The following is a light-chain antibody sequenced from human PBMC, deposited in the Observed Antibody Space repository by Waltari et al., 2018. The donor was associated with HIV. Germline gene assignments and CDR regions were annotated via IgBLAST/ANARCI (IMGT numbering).Light chain of an antibody. CDR1: SRDIGAYAS. Sequence: QSALTQPPSASGSLGQSVTISCTGSSRDIGAYASVSWFQQHPRSAPKLLLYEVTRRPSTVSDRFSGSRSGSTAFLTVAGLQPDDEATYFCSSYGDSLRVLFGGGTNVTVL. CDR2: EVT. V-gene: IGLV2-8*01. CDR3: SSYGDSLRVL. J-gene: IGLJ3*02.